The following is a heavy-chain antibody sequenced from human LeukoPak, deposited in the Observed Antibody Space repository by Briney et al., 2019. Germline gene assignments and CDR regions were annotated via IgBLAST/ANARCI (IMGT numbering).Heavy chain of an antibody. V-gene: IGHV1-69*04. CDR3: ALNGGDESSDWGGFDN. D-gene: IGHD6-19*01. CDR2: IIPILGMA. Sequence: ASVTVSYMPSGGTFSKYAFSWLRQAPGQPLEWLGRIIPILGMANYAQEFQGRVTMTADESTSTAYLELNSLISEDTAVYYCALNGGDESSDWGGFDNWGRGTLFTVSS. CDR1: GGTFSKYA. J-gene: IGHJ4*02.